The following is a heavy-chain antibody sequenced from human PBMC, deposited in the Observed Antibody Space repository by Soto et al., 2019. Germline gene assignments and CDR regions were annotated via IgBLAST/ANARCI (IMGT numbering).Heavy chain of an antibody. V-gene: IGHV3-23*01. CDR1: GFTFSSYA. CDR3: AKVGTYYYDSSGYYPYDYYGMDV. D-gene: IGHD3-22*01. J-gene: IGHJ6*02. CDR2: ISGSGGST. Sequence: GGSLRLSCAASGFTFSSYAMSWVRQAPGKGLEWVSAISGSGGSTYYADSVKGRFTISRDNSKNTLYLQMNSLRAEDTAVYYCAKVGTYYYDSSGYYPYDYYGMDVWGQGTTVTVSS.